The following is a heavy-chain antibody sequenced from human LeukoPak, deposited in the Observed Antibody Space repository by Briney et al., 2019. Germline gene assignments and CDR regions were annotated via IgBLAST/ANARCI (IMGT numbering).Heavy chain of an antibody. J-gene: IGHJ3*02. Sequence: GGSLRLSCAASGFTFSSYSVNWVRQAPGKGLEWVSSISSSSSYIYYADSVKGRFTISRDNAKNSLYLQMNSLRAEDTAVYYCARDQFYDSSGYPDAFGIWGQGTMVTVSS. V-gene: IGHV3-21*01. CDR1: GFTFSSYS. CDR2: ISSSSSYI. D-gene: IGHD3-22*01. CDR3: ARDQFYDSSGYPDAFGI.